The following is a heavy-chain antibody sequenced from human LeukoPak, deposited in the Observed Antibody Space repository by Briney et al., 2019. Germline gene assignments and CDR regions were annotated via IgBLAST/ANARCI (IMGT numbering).Heavy chain of an antibody. V-gene: IGHV3-72*01. CDR3: ARNPNDSGNYFDPFGI. CDR2: SRNRANGYTT. CDR1: GFTFSDHY. J-gene: IGHJ3*02. D-gene: IGHD1-26*01. Sequence: PGGSLRLSCVGFGFTFSDHYMDWVRQAPGKGLEWVGRSRNRANGYTTEYAASLKGRFTISRDDSGRSMYLQLSSLRTEDTAVYYCARNPNDSGNYFDPFGIWGQGTMVTVSS.